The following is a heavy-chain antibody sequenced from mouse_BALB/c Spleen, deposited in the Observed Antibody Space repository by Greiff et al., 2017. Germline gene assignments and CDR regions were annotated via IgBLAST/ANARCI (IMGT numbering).Heavy chain of an antibody. CDR2: IDPANGNT. Sequence: EVQLVESGAELVKPGASVKLSCTASGFNIKDTYMHWVKQRPEQGLEWIGRIDPANGNTKYDPKFQGKATITADTSSNTAYLQRSSLTSEDTAVYYCARGGRYFDVWGAGTTVTVSS. J-gene: IGHJ1*01. CDR3: ARGGRYFDV. V-gene: IGHV14-3*02. CDR1: GFNIKDTY.